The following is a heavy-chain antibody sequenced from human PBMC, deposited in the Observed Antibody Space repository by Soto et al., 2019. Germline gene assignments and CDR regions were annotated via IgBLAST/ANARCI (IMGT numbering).Heavy chain of an antibody. V-gene: IGHV1-69*06. CDR3: ARGRVIRGVIPRHFGI. CDR1: GGTFNSYG. D-gene: IGHD3-10*01. J-gene: IGHJ4*01. Sequence: QAHLAQSGAEVKKHGSSVTVSCKASGGTFNSYGISWVRQAPGQGLDWLGVIIPLYGTVNYAQKFQGRVSITAVKSTSKAYMDLNSLRSDDTAVYYCARGRVIRGVIPRHFGIWGHGTQVTVSS. CDR2: IIPLYGTV.